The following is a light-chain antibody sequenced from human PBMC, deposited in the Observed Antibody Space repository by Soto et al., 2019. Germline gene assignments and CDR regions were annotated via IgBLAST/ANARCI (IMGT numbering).Light chain of an antibody. CDR1: QGISNY. V-gene: IGKV1-27*01. CDR2: AAS. Sequence: DIQMTNYQSSLSASVGDRVTITCRASQGISNYLAWYQQKPGKVPKLLIYAASTLQSGVPSWFSGSGSGTDFTLTIIILQPEDVVTYWSPMYTIALLGFCQGTIV. CDR3: PMYTIALLG. J-gene: IGKJ1*01.